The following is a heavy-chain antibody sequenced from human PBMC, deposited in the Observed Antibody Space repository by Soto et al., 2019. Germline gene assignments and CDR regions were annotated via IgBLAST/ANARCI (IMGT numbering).Heavy chain of an antibody. V-gene: IGHV1-18*01. CDR1: GYTFTSYG. CDR2: ISGKNGNT. CDR3: ARDSFPLLSVAGTDFDY. D-gene: IGHD6-19*01. Sequence: SSVNVSCKASGYTFTSYGISWVRQAPGQGLEWMGWISGKNGNTNYAQKLQGRVTMTTDTFTSTTYMELRSLRSDDTAVYYCARDSFPLLSVAGTDFDYWGQGTLVTVSS. J-gene: IGHJ4*02.